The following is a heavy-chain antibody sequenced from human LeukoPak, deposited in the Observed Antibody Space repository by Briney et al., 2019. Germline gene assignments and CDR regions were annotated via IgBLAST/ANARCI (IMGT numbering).Heavy chain of an antibody. D-gene: IGHD2-15*01. CDR1: GYTFSTYA. V-gene: IGHV3-23*01. J-gene: IGHJ4*02. CDR2: ISASGSRT. Sequence: GGSLRLSSAASGYTFSTYAMSWVRQAPGKGLVWVSSISASGSRTSYADSVKGRLTISRDNSKNILYLQMNSLRVEDTAVYYCAKRPCSGGSCSDFDYWGQGTLVSVSS. CDR3: AKRPCSGGSCSDFDY.